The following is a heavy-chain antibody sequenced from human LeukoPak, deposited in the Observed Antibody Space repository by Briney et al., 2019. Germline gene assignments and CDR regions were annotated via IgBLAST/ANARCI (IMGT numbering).Heavy chain of an antibody. CDR2: ISYSGST. CDR1: GASISSSSYS. D-gene: IGHD6-13*01. CDR3: ARGRPAAGQDFFDY. V-gene: IGHV4-39*01. J-gene: IGHJ4*02. Sequence: SETLSLTCTVSGASISSSSYSWAWIRQPPGKGLEWIGTISYSGSTYYNPSLRSRVTISVDTSKDQFSLKLSSVTAADTAVYYCARGRPAAGQDFFDYWGQGTLVTVSS.